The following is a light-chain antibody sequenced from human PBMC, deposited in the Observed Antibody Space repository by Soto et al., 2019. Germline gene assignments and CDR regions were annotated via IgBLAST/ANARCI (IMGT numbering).Light chain of an antibody. J-gene: IGLJ1*01. V-gene: IGLV2-23*01. CDR2: DAS. CDR3: CSNAAGSTYV. Sequence: QSALTQPASVSGSPGQSITISCTGTSSDVGSHNLVSWYQHYPGKAPKLIIFDASKRPSGVSNRFSGSKSGSTASLTISGLQAEDEADYYCCSNAAGSTYVFGTGTKLTVL. CDR1: SSDVGSHNL.